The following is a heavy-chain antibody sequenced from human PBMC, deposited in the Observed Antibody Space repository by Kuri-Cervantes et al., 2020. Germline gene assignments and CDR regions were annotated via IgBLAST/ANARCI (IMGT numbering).Heavy chain of an antibody. Sequence: GGSLRLSCAASGFTFSSYWMHWVRQAPGKGLVWVSRINSDGSSTSYADSVKGRFTISRDNAKNTLYLQMNRLRPEDTAVYFRARVTTFYFYYYYMDVWGKGTTVTVSS. V-gene: IGHV3-74*01. J-gene: IGHJ6*03. D-gene: IGHD1-1*01. CDR2: INSDGSST. CDR3: ARVTTFYFYYYYMDV. CDR1: GFTFSSYW.